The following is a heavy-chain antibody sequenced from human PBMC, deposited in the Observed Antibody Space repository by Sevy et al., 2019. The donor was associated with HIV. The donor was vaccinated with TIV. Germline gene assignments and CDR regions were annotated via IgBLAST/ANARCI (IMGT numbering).Heavy chain of an antibody. V-gene: IGHV1-69*13. Sequence: ASVKVSCKASGDTFGNYAIAWVRQAPGQGLEWVGGIIPVFGSAKSAQKFQDRVTITADVSTSTAYMELRRLRSEDTSVYYCARSNPDGYNYSYYYGMDVWGQGTTVSVSS. D-gene: IGHD5-12*01. CDR2: IIPVFGSA. J-gene: IGHJ6*02. CDR1: GDTFGNYA. CDR3: ARSNPDGYNYSYYYGMDV.